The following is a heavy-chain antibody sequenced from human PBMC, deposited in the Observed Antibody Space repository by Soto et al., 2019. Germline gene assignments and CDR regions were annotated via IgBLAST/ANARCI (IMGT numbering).Heavy chain of an antibody. D-gene: IGHD6-19*01. Sequence: GASVKVSCKASGGTFSSYAISWVRQAPGQGLEWMGGIIPIFGTANYAQKFQGRVTITADESTSTAYMELSSLRSEDTAVYYCARDPLYQWLVPRYYYYGMDVWGQGTTVTVSS. CDR3: ARDPLYQWLVPRYYYYGMDV. CDR2: IIPIFGTA. CDR1: GGTFSSYA. V-gene: IGHV1-69*13. J-gene: IGHJ6*02.